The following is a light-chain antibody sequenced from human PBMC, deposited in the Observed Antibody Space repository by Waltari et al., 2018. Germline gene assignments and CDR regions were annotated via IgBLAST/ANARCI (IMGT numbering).Light chain of an antibody. CDR1: QSLNTN. CDR2: GAS. V-gene: IGKV3-15*01. Sequence: EIFMTQSPASLSVSPGERAPLSCRASQSLNTNLAWYQQKPGQAPRLLVYGASTRATGVPARFSGSGSGTEFTLTISSLQSEDAGVYYCQQYNNWPTSYTFGQGTKLEIK. CDR3: QQYNNWPTSYT. J-gene: IGKJ2*01.